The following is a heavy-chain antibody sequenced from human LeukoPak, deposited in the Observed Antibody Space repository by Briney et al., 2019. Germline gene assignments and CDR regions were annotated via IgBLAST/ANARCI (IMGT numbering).Heavy chain of an antibody. J-gene: IGHJ4*02. CDR3: AKGSRSTWSYYFDY. CDR2: ISGGGGST. D-gene: IGHD6-13*01. Sequence: GGSLRLSCGASGFTFSNYAMTGGRQAPGKGLEWVSAISGGGGSTYYADSVKGRCTISRDISKNTLYIQLSSLRDEDTAVSYCAKGSRSTWSYYFDYWGRGTLVTVSS. CDR1: GFTFSNYA. V-gene: IGHV3-23*01.